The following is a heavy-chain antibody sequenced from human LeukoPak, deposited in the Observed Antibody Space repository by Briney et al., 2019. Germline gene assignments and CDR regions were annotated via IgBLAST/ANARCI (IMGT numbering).Heavy chain of an antibody. CDR1: GFIFSNYG. J-gene: IGHJ4*02. Sequence: GRSLRLSCAASGFIFSNYGMHWVRQAPGKGLEWVAVISYDGSNKYYADSVKGRFTISRDNSRNMLYLQMNSLRAEDTAVYYCARQRVGASAYWGQGTLVTVSS. CDR2: ISYDGSNK. D-gene: IGHD1-26*01. V-gene: IGHV3-30*03. CDR3: ARQRVGASAY.